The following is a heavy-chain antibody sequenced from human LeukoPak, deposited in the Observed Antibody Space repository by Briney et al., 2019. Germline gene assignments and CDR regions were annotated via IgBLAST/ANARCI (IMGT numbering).Heavy chain of an antibody. Sequence: SETLSLTCTVSGGSISSYYWSWIRQPPGKGLEWIGYIYYSGSTNYNPSLKSRVTISVDTSKNQFSLKLSSVTAADTAVYFCAGTEDIVVVVAASWGQGTLVTVFS. CDR3: AGTEDIVVVVAAS. CDR1: GGSISSYY. D-gene: IGHD2-15*01. J-gene: IGHJ4*02. CDR2: IYYSGST. V-gene: IGHV4-59*08.